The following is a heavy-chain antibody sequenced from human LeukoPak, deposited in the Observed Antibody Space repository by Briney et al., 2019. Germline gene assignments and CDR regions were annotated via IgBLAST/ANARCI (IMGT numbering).Heavy chain of an antibody. J-gene: IGHJ6*02. D-gene: IGHD1-26*01. V-gene: IGHV3-66*01. CDR3: ASRIVGATVGLYYYYYGMDV. Sequence: GGSLRLSCAASGFTVSSNYMSWVRQAPGKGLEWVSVIYSGGSTYYADSVKGRFTISRDNSKNTLYLQMNSLRAEDTAVYYCASRIVGATVGLYYYYYGMDVRGQGTTVTVSS. CDR1: GFTVSSNY. CDR2: IYSGGST.